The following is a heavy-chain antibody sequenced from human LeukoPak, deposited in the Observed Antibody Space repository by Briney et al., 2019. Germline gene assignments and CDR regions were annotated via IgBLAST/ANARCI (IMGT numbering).Heavy chain of an antibody. J-gene: IGHJ5*02. D-gene: IGHD2-15*01. CDR3: AGSGSSSASNWFDP. CDR2: ISSSGGTI. V-gene: IGHV3-11*01. Sequence: GSLRLSCAASGFTFSDYYMSWIRQAPGKGLEWISYISSSGGTIYYADSVKGRFTISRDNAKNSLYLQMSSLRAEDAAVYYCAGSGSSSASNWFDPWGQGTLVTVSS. CDR1: GFTFSDYY.